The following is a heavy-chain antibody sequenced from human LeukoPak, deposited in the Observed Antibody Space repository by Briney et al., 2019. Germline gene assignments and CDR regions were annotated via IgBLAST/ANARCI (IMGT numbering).Heavy chain of an antibody. D-gene: IGHD6-6*01. Sequence: SVKVSCKGSGYTFTRYGINCVRPVPGQGREWMGRIIPIFVLPDYAQNFQDRLTTSADKSPSTAYMDLSSLRFENTAIYYCARRVIASRSDYFDSWGQGTLVTVSS. CDR1: GYTFTRYG. CDR3: ARRVIASRSDYFDS. V-gene: IGHV1-69*10. J-gene: IGHJ4*02. CDR2: IIPIFVLP.